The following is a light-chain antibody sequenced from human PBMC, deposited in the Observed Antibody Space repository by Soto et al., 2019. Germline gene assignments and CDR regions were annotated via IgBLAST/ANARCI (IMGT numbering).Light chain of an antibody. CDR2: QVT. Sequence: QSVLTQPASVSGSLGQSITISCTGTTRDIAGYNYISWYQQLPGKAPKLMIYQVTIRPSGISNRFSGSKSGNTASLTISGLQAEDEADDYCISFSSSTSLYVFGTGTRVTVL. V-gene: IGLV2-14*01. CDR3: ISFSSSTSLYV. CDR1: TRDIAGYNY. J-gene: IGLJ1*01.